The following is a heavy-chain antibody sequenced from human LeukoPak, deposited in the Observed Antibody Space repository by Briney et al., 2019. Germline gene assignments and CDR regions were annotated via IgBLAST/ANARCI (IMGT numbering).Heavy chain of an antibody. Sequence: SVKVSCKASGGTFSSYAISWVRQAPGQGLEWMGRIIPIIGTANYAQKFQGRVTITTDESTSTAYMELSSLRSEDTAVYYCARGLNDYVDYWGQGTLVTVSS. V-gene: IGHV1-69*05. CDR3: ARGLNDYVDY. D-gene: IGHD4/OR15-4a*01. J-gene: IGHJ4*02. CDR2: IIPIIGTA. CDR1: GGTFSSYA.